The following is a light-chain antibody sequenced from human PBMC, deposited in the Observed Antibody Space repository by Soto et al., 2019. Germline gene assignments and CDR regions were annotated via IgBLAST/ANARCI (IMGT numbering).Light chain of an antibody. CDR2: GAS. CDR3: QQYNNWAIT. V-gene: IGKV3-15*01. CDR1: HSVSSN. Sequence: EIVMTQSPATLSVSPGERATLSCRASHSVSSNLAWYQQKPGQAPRLLIYGASTRATGIPARFSGCGSGTEFTLTISSLQSEDFAVYYCQQYNNWAITFGPGTRLEIK. J-gene: IGKJ5*01.